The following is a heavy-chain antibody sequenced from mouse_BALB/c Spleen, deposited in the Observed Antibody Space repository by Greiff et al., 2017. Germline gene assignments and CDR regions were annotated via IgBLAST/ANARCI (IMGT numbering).Heavy chain of an antibody. CDR3: ARRTRPIDY. CDR2: IYPGSGNT. CDR1: GYTFTDYY. J-gene: IGHJ2*01. Sequence: VQLVESGAELARPGASVKLSCKASGYTFTDYYINWVKQRTGQGLEWIGEIYPGSGNTYYNEKFKGKATLTADKSSSTAYMQLSSLTSEDDAVYVCARRTRPIDYWGQGTTRTGSS. V-gene: IGHV1-77*01.